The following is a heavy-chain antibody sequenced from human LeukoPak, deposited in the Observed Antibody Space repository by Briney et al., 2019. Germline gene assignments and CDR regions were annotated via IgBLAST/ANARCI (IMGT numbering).Heavy chain of an antibody. CDR2: LKSKTDGGTT. D-gene: IGHD5-18*01. J-gene: IGHJ4*02. CDR1: GFTFSNAW. CDR3: TTEIQLWVPFDY. Sequence: GGSLRLSCAASGFTFSNAWMSWVRQAPGKGLEWVGRLKSKTDGGTTDYAAPVKGRFTISRDDSKNTLYLQMNSLKTEDTAVYYCTTEIQLWVPFDYWGQGTLVTVSS. V-gene: IGHV3-15*01.